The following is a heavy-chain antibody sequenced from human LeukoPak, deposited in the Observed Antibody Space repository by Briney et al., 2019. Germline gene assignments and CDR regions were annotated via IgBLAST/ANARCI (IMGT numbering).Heavy chain of an antibody. CDR1: GFTFSTYT. J-gene: IGHJ5*01. Sequence: NPGGSLRPSCAASGFTFSTYTMNWVRQAPGKGLEWVSSINGGSSYIYYADSVKGRFTISRDNAKNSLYLQMNSLRAEDTAVYYCARDAVLSINWFDPWGQGTLVTVSS. CDR2: INGGSSYI. V-gene: IGHV3-21*01. CDR3: ARDAVLSINWFDP. D-gene: IGHD3-16*01.